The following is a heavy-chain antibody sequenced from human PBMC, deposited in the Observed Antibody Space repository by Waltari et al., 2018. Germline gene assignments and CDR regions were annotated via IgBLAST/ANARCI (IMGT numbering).Heavy chain of an antibody. CDR3: AKVQPDTGYRPSDI. V-gene: IGHV3-7*01. D-gene: IGHD3-9*01. Sequence: EVQLVESGGGLVQPGGSLRLSCAASGFTFRTSWMNWVRPAPGKGLEWVANIKEDGDERNYLDSVKGRFTVSRDNADNLLYLQMNNLRVEDTAVYYCAKVQPDTGYRPSDIWGQGTMVIVSS. CDR1: GFTFRTSW. J-gene: IGHJ3*02. CDR2: IKEDGDER.